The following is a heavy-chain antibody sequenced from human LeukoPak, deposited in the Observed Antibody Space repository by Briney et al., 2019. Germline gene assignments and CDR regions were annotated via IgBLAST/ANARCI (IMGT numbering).Heavy chain of an antibody. Sequence: PLETLSLTCTVSGDSLNTYYWTWIRQTPGKELELIGFVASSGTSNYNPSLKSRVSISIDTSKNQFSLALTSVTPADTAVYYCARVVRGVVTSNWFDPWGQGTLVSVSS. J-gene: IGHJ5*02. CDR2: VASSGTS. D-gene: IGHD2-21*02. CDR1: GDSLNTYY. CDR3: ARVVRGVVTSNWFDP. V-gene: IGHV4-59*01.